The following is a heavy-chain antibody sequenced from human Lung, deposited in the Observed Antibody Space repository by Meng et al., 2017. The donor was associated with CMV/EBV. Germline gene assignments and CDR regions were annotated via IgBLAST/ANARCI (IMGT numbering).Heavy chain of an antibody. Sequence: GESLKISCAASGFRFEDHGMHWVRQTPGKGLEWVAFIRHDGTNKFYGDSVKGRFTISRDNSKNTVYLQMNSLRPEETAVYYCAKDLLLFGGPNTYFEYWGQGKXVTVDS. CDR2: IRHDGTNK. J-gene: IGHJ4*02. CDR3: AKDLLLFGGPNTYFEY. CDR1: GFRFEDHG. D-gene: IGHD3/OR15-3a*01. V-gene: IGHV3-30*02.